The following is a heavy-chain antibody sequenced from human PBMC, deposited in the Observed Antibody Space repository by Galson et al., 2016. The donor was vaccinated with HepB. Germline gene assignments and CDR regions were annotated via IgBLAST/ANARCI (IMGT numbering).Heavy chain of an antibody. CDR3: HGAGGFSS. V-gene: IGHV3-53*01. J-gene: IGHJ5*02. CDR2: IYGGGGT. D-gene: IGHD5-12*01. CDR1: GFTVSNNH. Sequence: SLRFSCAASGFTVSNNHIFWVRQAPGKGLEWVSLIYGGGGTYYADSVKGRFTMYRDNSKNIVYLQMHSLRTEDTAVYYCHGAGGFSSWGQGTLVTVSS.